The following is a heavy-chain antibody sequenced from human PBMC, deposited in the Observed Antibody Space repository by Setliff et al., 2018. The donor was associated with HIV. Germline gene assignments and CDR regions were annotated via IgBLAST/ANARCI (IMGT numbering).Heavy chain of an antibody. CDR2: MNPNSGNT. J-gene: IGHJ6*02. CDR1: GYTFTNYD. Sequence: GASVKVSCKASGYTFTNYDINWVRQATGQGLEWMGWMNPNSGNTGYAQKFQGRVTMTRNTSISTAYMELSSLRSEDTAVYYCARGSSWYWGYYYGMDVWGQGITVTVSS. CDR3: ARGSSWYWGYYYGMDV. D-gene: IGHD6-13*01. V-gene: IGHV1-8*02.